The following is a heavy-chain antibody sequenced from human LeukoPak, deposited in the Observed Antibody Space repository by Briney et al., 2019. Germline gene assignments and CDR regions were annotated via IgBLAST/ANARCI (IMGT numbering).Heavy chain of an antibody. D-gene: IGHD6-19*01. Sequence: GESLKISCKGSGYSFTSYWIGWVRQMPGRGLGWMGIIYPGDSDTRYSPSFQGQVTISADKSISTAYLQWSSLKASDTAMYYCARYIAVAGAVRWFDPWGQGTLVTVSS. CDR3: ARYIAVAGAVRWFDP. CDR2: IYPGDSDT. V-gene: IGHV5-51*01. CDR1: GYSFTSYW. J-gene: IGHJ5*02.